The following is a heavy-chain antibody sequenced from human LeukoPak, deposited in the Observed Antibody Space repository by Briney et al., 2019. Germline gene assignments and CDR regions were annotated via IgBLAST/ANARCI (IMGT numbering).Heavy chain of an antibody. CDR2: IYYSGST. V-gene: IGHV4-59*01. D-gene: IGHD3-10*01. CDR1: GGSISSYY. J-gene: IGHJ4*02. CDR3: ARGYGSGSYPFDY. Sequence: SETLSLTCTVSGGSISSYYWSWIRQPPGKGLEWIGYIYYSGSTNYNPSLKSRVTISVDTSKIQFSLKLSSVTAADTAVYYCARGYGSGSYPFDYWGQGTLVTVSS.